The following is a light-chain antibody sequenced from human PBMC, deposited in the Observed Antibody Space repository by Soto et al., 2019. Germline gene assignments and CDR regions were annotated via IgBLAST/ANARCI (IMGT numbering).Light chain of an antibody. Sequence: QSVLTQPPSVSGTPGQSVTISCSGSSSNIGDNTVNWYQQLPGTAPKLLMYSNDQRWSGVPDRFSGSKSGTSASLAISGLQSEDEADYYCAVWDDSLDGVVFGGGTQLTVL. CDR1: SSNIGDNT. V-gene: IGLV1-44*01. CDR2: SND. CDR3: AVWDDSLDGVV. J-gene: IGLJ2*01.